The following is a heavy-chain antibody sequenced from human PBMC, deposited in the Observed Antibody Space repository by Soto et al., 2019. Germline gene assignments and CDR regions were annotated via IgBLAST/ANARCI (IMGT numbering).Heavy chain of an antibody. CDR2: IIPIFGTA. CDR1: VGTFSSYA. CDR3: ARATFVGAPGWFDP. J-gene: IGHJ5*02. Sequence: SVKVSCKASVGTFSSYAMSWVRQSTGQGLEWMGGIIPIFGTANYAQKFQGRVTITADESTSTAYMELSSLRSEDTAVYYCARATFVGAPGWFDPWGQGTLVTVSS. V-gene: IGHV1-69*13. D-gene: IGHD2-21*01.